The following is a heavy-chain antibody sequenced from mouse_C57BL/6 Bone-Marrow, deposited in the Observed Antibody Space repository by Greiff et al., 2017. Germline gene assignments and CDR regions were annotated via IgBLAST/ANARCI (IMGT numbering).Heavy chain of an antibody. J-gene: IGHJ1*03. CDR1: GYTFTSYW. CDR3: ARPYYINYWYFDV. Sequence: QVQLQQPGAELVKPGASVQMSCKASGYTFTSYWITWVKQRPGQGLEWIEDIYPGSGSTNYYEKFKSKATLTVYTASSTAYIQLSSLTSEDSAVYYCARPYYINYWYFDVGGTGTTVTVSA. V-gene: IGHV1-55*01. CDR2: IYPGSGST. D-gene: IGHD2-5*01.